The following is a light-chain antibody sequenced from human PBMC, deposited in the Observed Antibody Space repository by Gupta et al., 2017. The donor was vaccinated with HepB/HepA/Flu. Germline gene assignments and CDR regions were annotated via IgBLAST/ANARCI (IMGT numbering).Light chain of an antibody. CDR1: SSASGCYNY. J-gene: IGLJ3*02. V-gene: IGLV2-14*01. CDR3: SSYTTSSTPV. CDR2: EVT. Sequence: SSLTPPATGSGSPGQSITISCTGTSSASGCYNYVSWYQHHPGKAPKLMIYEVTNRPAGVSDRFSGSKSVNTASLTISGLKVEDEADYYCSSYTTSSTPVFGGGTKPTVL.